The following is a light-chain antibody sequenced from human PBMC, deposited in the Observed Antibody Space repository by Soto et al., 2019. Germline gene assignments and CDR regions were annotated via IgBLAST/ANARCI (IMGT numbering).Light chain of an antibody. CDR1: QSVSNNY. J-gene: IGKJ1*01. V-gene: IGKV3-20*01. CDR3: QQYNSYSPT. Sequence: EIVLTQSPGTLSLSPWERVTLSGRASQSVSNNYLAWYQQKPGQAPRLLIYGASNRATGIPDRFSGSGSGTDFTLTISSLHPDDFATYYCQQYNSYSPTFGQGTKVDIK. CDR2: GAS.